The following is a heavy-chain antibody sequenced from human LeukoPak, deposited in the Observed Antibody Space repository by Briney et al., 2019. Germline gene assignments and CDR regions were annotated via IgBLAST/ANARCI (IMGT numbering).Heavy chain of an antibody. V-gene: IGHV4-4*02. J-gene: IGHJ6*03. CDR2: IYHSGST. D-gene: IGHD2-15*01. Sequence: PSETLSLTCAVSGDSISSNSWWSWVRQPPQRGLEWIGEIYHSGSTNYNPSLRSRVTISADKSKNQFSLNLSSVTAADTAVYYCARGRRIVVVLGATRTHRDYYMDVWGKGTTVTVSS. CDR3: ARGRRIVVVLGATRTHRDYYMDV. CDR1: GDSISSNSW.